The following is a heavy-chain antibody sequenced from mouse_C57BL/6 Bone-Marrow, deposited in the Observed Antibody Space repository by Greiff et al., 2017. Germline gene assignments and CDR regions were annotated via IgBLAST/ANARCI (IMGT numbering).Heavy chain of an antibody. CDR3: GRRGSYDFDY. D-gene: IGHD1-1*01. CDR1: GYSITSGYY. J-gene: IGHJ2*01. V-gene: IGHV3-6*01. Sequence: EVKLMESGPGLVKPSQSLSLTCSVTGYSITSGYYWNWLRQFPGNKLEWMGYISYDGSNNYNPSLKNRISITRDTSKNQFFLKLNAVTTEDTATYYCGRRGSYDFDYWGQGTTLTVSS. CDR2: ISYDGSN.